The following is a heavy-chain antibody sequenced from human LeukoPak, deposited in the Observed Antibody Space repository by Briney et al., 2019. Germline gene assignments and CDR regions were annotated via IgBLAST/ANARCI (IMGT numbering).Heavy chain of an antibody. Sequence: PGGSLRLSCAASGFTFSSYWMHWVRQAPGKGLVWVSRINSDGSSTSYADSVKGRFTISRDNAKNTLYLQMNCLRAEDTAVYYCARGGGGGGLRGRGLYYYYYMDVWGKGATVTVSS. CDR2: INSDGSST. CDR1: GFTFSSYW. J-gene: IGHJ6*03. D-gene: IGHD4-17*01. CDR3: ARGGGGGGLRGRGLYYYYYMDV. V-gene: IGHV3-74*01.